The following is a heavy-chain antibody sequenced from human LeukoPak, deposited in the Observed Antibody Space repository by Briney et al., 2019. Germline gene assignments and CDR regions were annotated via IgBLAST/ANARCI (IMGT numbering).Heavy chain of an antibody. D-gene: IGHD4-17*01. Sequence: PGGSLRLSCAASEFTFSSYGMHWVRQAPGKGLEWVAVISYDGSNKYYADSVKGRFTISRDNSKNTLYLQMNSLRAEDTAVYYCAKDPLRYGVGMLPIDYWGQGTLVTVSS. J-gene: IGHJ4*02. CDR2: ISYDGSNK. CDR1: EFTFSSYG. CDR3: AKDPLRYGVGMLPIDY. V-gene: IGHV3-30*18.